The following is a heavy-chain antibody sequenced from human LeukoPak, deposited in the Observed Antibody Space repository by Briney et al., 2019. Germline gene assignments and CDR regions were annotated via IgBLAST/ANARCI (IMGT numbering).Heavy chain of an antibody. D-gene: IGHD4-17*01. Sequence: SETLSLTCTVSGGSISSAGYYWSWIRQHPGKGLEWSGYIYYSGSTHYNPSLKSRVSISVCTSKNQFSLKLSSVTAADPAVYYCARVSTDYYFDYWGQGTLVTVSS. J-gene: IGHJ4*02. V-gene: IGHV4-31*03. CDR2: IYYSGST. CDR1: GGSISSAGYY. CDR3: ARVSTDYYFDY.